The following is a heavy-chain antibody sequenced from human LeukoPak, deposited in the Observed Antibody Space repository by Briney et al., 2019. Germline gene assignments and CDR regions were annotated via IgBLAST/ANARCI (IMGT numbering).Heavy chain of an antibody. V-gene: IGHV4-38-2*02. Sequence: TSETLSLTCTVSGYSISSGYFWGWMRQPPGKGLEWIGSIYYSGSTYYNPSLKSRVTISVDTSRNQFSLKLSSVTAADTAVYYCANENLWFGELLSWFDPWGQGTLVTVSP. D-gene: IGHD3-10*01. CDR2: IYYSGST. CDR3: ANENLWFGELLSWFDP. J-gene: IGHJ5*02. CDR1: GYSISSGYF.